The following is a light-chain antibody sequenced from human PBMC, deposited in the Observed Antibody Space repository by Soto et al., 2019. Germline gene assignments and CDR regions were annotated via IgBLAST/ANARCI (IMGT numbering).Light chain of an antibody. CDR3: ASYTSSSTSVI. Sequence: QSVLTQPASVSVSPGQSITISCTGTSSDVGGYKYVSWYQQHPDKAPKLIIFEVSNRPSGISSRFSGSKSGNTASLTISGLQAEDEADYYCASYTSSSTSVIFGRGTKLTVL. V-gene: IGLV2-14*01. CDR1: SSDVGGYKY. J-gene: IGLJ2*01. CDR2: EVS.